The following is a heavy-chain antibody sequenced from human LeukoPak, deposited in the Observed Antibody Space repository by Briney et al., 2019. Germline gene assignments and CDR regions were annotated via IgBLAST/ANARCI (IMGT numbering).Heavy chain of an antibody. CDR2: ISSSSSYI. V-gene: IGHV3-21*01. D-gene: IGHD3-10*01. CDR3: ARDYYGSGSYYLAFDI. CDR1: GFTLSSYS. J-gene: IGHJ3*02. Sequence: GGSLRLSCAASGFTLSSYSMNWVRQAPGKGLEWVSSISSSSSYIYYADSVKGRFTISRDNAKNSLYLQMNSLRAEDTAVYYCARDYYGSGSYYLAFDIWGQGTMVTVSS.